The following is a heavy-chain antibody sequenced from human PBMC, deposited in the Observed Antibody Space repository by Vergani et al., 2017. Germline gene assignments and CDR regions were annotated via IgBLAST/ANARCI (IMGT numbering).Heavy chain of an antibody. CDR2: ISGDGANI. CDR1: GFAFSSYG. J-gene: IGHJ4*02. D-gene: IGHD5-24*01. CDR3: GRGSDNYN. V-gene: IGHV3-23*01. Sequence: EVQLLESGGGLVQPGGSLRLSCAASGFAFSSYGMSWVRQAPGKGLEWVSGISGDGANIYYADSVKGRFTISRDNSKSKLFLQMRNLRADDTAVYYCGRGSDNYNWGQGTLVTVSS.